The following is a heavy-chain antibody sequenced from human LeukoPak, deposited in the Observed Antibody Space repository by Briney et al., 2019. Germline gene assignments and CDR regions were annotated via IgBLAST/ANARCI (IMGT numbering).Heavy chain of an antibody. Sequence: GGSLRLSCASSGFTFRSYGMHWVRQAPGKGLEWVAVIWYDGSNKYYADSVKGRFTISRDNSKNTLYLQMNSLRAEDTAVYYCARRESTSYYTVTTCVHRYEPWGQGTLVTVS. D-gene: IGHD2-2*02. CDR1: GFTFRSYG. CDR3: ARRESTSYYTVTTCVHRYEP. CDR2: IWYDGSNK. V-gene: IGHV3-33*01. J-gene: IGHJ5*02.